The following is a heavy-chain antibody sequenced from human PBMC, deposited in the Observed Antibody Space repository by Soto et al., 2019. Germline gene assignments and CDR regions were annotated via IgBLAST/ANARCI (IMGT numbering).Heavy chain of an antibody. J-gene: IGHJ3*02. CDR1: GGTFSSYA. CDR2: IIPIVGTA. CDR3: ARDRSRTGTRGAFDI. D-gene: IGHD1-1*01. V-gene: IGHV1-69*01. Sequence: QVQLVQSGAEVKKPGSSVKVSCKASGGTFSSYAISWVRQAPGQGLEWMGGIIPIVGTANYAQKFQGRVTITADESTGTAYMELSSLRSEDKAVYYCARDRSRTGTRGAFDIWGQGTMVTVSS.